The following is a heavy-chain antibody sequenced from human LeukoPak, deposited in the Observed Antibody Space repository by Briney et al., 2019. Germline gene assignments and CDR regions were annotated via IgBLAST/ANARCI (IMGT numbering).Heavy chain of an antibody. CDR1: GFTFSSYE. CDR3: ARAQWFGEYYFDY. J-gene: IGHJ4*02. D-gene: IGHD3-10*01. V-gene: IGHV3-48*03. CDR2: ISSSGSTI. Sequence: PGGSPRLSCAASGFTFSSYEMNWVRQAPGKGLEWVSYISSSGSTIYYADSVKGRFTISRDNAKNSLYLQMNSLRAEDTAVYYCARAQWFGEYYFDYWGQGTLVTVSS.